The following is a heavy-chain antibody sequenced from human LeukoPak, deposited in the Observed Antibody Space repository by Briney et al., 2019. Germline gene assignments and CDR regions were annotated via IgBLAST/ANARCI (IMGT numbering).Heavy chain of an antibody. CDR1: GFTFSSFG. J-gene: IGHJ4*02. CDR2: VSGSGDAT. Sequence: GGSLRLSCVASGFTFSSFGMSWVRQAPVKRLEWVSAVSGSGDATYYADSVKGRFTISRDNSKNTLYLQMNSLRAEDTAVYYCAKDKVELWFGELLLFFDYWGQGTLVTVSS. D-gene: IGHD3-10*01. V-gene: IGHV3-23*01. CDR3: AKDKVELWFGELLLFFDY.